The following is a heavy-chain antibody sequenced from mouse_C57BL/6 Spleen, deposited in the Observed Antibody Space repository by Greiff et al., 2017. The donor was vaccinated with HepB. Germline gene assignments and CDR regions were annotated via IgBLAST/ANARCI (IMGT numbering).Heavy chain of an antibody. CDR2: ISSGGSYT. J-gene: IGHJ2*01. V-gene: IGHV5-6*01. CDR1: GFTFSSYG. D-gene: IGHD3-3*01. CDR3: ARHGDPYYFDY. Sequence: EVKVVESGGDLVKPGGSLKLSCAASGFTFSSYGMSWVRQTPDKRLEWVATISSGGSYTYYPDSVKGRFTISRDNAKNTLYLQMSSLKSEDTAMYYCARHGDPYYFDYWGQGTTLTVSS.